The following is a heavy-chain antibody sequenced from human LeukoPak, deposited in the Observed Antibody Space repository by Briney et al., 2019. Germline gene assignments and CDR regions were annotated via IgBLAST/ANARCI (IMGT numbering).Heavy chain of an antibody. Sequence: SETLSLTCAVYGGSFSDYYWNWLRQPPGKGLEWIGEINHSGSTNYNPSLKSRVTISVDTSKNQFSLKLSSVTAADTAVYYCARVYDSNRSGYFDYWGQGTLVTVSS. CDR2: INHSGST. CDR1: GGSFSDYY. D-gene: IGHD3-22*01. V-gene: IGHV4-34*01. CDR3: ARVYDSNRSGYFDY. J-gene: IGHJ4*02.